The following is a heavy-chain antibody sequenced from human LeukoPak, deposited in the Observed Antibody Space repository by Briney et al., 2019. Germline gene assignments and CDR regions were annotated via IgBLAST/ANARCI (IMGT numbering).Heavy chain of an antibody. Sequence: GGSLRLSCAASGFTFSSTWIHWVRQAPGKGLVWVSHINSDGSTTRYADSVKGRFTISRDNAKNTVYLQMNSLRAEDTAVYYCAKDRAGPFDYWGQGTLVTVSS. J-gene: IGHJ4*02. D-gene: IGHD6-13*01. CDR2: INSDGSTT. CDR1: GFTFSSTW. V-gene: IGHV3-74*01. CDR3: AKDRAGPFDY.